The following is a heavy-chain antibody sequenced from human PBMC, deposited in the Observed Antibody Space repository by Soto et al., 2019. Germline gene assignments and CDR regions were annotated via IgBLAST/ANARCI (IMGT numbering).Heavy chain of an antibody. V-gene: IGHV3-21*01. D-gene: IGHD1-20*01. CDR1: GFTFSSYS. J-gene: IGHJ4*02. CDR3: ASPPYITGTGAGY. CDR2: ISSSSSYI. Sequence: EVQLVESGGGLVKPGGSLRLSCAASGFTFSSYSMNWVRQAPGKGLEWVSSISSSSSYIYYADSVKGRFTISRDNAKNSLYLQMNSLRAEDTAVYYCASPPYITGTGAGYWGQGTLVTVSS.